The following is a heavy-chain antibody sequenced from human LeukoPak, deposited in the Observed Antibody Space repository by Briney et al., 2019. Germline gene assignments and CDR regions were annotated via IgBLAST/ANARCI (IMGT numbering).Heavy chain of an antibody. CDR1: GYTFTGYY. D-gene: IGHD3-22*01. J-gene: IGHJ3*02. CDR3: AGVLSGVYDSSGYNAFDI. V-gene: IGHV1-2*02. Sequence: ASVKVSCKASGYTFTGYYMHWVRQAPGQGLEWMGWINPNSGGTNYAQKFQGRVTMTRDTSISTAYMELSRLRSDDTAVYYCAGVLSGVYDSSGYNAFDIWGQGTMVTVSS. CDR2: INPNSGGT.